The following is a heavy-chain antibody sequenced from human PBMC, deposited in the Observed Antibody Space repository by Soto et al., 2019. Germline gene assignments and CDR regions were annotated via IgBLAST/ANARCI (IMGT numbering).Heavy chain of an antibody. J-gene: IGHJ4*02. Sequence: ASLKVSCKASGYTFSANDFAWVRQATGQGLEWMGFMNPNNGNAGFAKQFRGRVTMTRNTSITTAYMELSSLRTDDTAVYYCARRKERSVTYYLDXWGQVTLVTVSX. V-gene: IGHV1-8*01. CDR1: GYTFSAND. CDR3: ARRKERSVTYYLDX. CDR2: MNPNNGNA.